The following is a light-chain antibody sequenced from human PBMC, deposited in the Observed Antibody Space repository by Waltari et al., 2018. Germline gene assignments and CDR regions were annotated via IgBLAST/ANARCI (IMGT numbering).Light chain of an antibody. J-gene: IGLJ3*02. CDR1: ALTKKY. V-gene: IGLV3-10*01. Sequence: SYELTQSSSVSVSPGQTARITCSGDALTKKYAYWFQQKSGLAPVLVMFEDSKRPSGIPERFSGSSSGTMATLTISGAQVEDEADYYCYSTDSSGNYRVFGGGTKLTVL. CDR3: YSTDSSGNYRV. CDR2: EDS.